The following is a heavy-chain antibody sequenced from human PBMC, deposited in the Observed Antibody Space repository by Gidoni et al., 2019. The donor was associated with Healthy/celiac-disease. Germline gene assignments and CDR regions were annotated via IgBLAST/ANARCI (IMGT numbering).Heavy chain of an antibody. CDR2: IIPIFGTA. Sequence: QLQLVQSVAGVKKPVSSVKVSCKASGCTFSSYAISWVRQAPGQGLEWMGGIIPIFGTANYAQKVQGRVTITADEATSTAYMEMSSLRSEDTAVYYCARSSISQPGGQEFDYWGQGTLVTVSS. CDR3: ARSSISQPGGQEFDY. D-gene: IGHD3-16*02. J-gene: IGHJ4*02. CDR1: GCTFSSYA. V-gene: IGHV1-69*01.